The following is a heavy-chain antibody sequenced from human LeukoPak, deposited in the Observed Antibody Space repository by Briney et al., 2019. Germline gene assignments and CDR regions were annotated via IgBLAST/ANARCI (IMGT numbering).Heavy chain of an antibody. V-gene: IGHV4-61*01. D-gene: IGHD6-13*01. CDR3: AREAAAGTLVY. CDR1: GGSFSSGSYY. J-gene: IGHJ4*02. CDR2: IYYSGST. Sequence: PSETLSLTCTVSGGSFSSGSYYWSWIRQPPGKGLEWIGYIYYSGSTNYNPSLKSRVTISVDTSKNQFSLKLSSVTAADTAVYYCAREAAAGTLVYWGQGTLVTVSS.